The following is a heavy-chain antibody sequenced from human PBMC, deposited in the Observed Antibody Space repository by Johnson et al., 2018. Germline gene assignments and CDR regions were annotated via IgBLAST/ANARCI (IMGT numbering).Heavy chain of an antibody. CDR1: GFTFDDYA. CDR3: AGVRHGSGPSRAFDI. CDR2: ISWNSGSI. Sequence: VQLVESGGGLVQPGRSLRLSCAASGFTFDDYAMHWVRQAPGKGLAWVSGISWNSGSIGYADSVKGRFTISRDNARNSLYLQMHSLSAEDTALHYCAGVRHGSGPSRAFDIWGQGTMVTVSS. J-gene: IGHJ3*02. D-gene: IGHD3-10*01. V-gene: IGHV3-9*01.